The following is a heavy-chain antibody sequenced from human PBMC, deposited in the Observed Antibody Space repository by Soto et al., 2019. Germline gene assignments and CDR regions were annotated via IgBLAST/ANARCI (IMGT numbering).Heavy chain of an antibody. CDR1: GDSVSSISAA. J-gene: IGHJ5*02. CDR3: ARGKLLWFGELSYNWFDP. CDR2: TYYRSKWYN. V-gene: IGHV6-1*01. D-gene: IGHD3-10*01. Sequence: SQTLSLTCAISGDSVSSISAAWNWIRQSPSRGLEWLGRTYYRSKWYNDYAVSVKSRITINPDTSKNQFSLQLNSVTPEDTAVYYCARGKLLWFGELSYNWFDPWGQGTLVTVSS.